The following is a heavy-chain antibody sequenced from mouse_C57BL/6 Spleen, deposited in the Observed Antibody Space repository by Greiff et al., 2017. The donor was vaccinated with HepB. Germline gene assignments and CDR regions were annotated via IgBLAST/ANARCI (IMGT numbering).Heavy chain of an antibody. D-gene: IGHD1-1*01. CDR2: IDPSDSYT. Sequence: QVQLQQPGAELVKPGASVKLSCKASGYTFTSYWMQWVKQRPGQGLEWIGEIDPSDSYTNYNQKFKGKATLTVDTSSSTAYMQLSSLTSEDSAVYYCAPYYYGSSAWFAYWGQGTLVTVSA. V-gene: IGHV1-50*01. J-gene: IGHJ3*01. CDR1: GYTFTSYW. CDR3: APYYYGSSAWFAY.